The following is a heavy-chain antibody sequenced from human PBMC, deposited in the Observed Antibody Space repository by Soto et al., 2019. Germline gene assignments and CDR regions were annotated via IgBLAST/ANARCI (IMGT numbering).Heavy chain of an antibody. CDR2: ISSSSSTI. CDR1: GFTFSSYS. V-gene: IGHV3-48*01. Sequence: EVQLVESGGGLVQPGGSLRLSCAASGFTFSSYSMNWVRQAPGKGLEWVSYISSSSSTIYYADSVKGRFTISRDNAKXSLYLQMNSLRAEDTAVYYWARVGGFDWLLYDAFDIWGQGTMVTVSS. CDR3: ARVGGFDWLLYDAFDI. D-gene: IGHD3-9*01. J-gene: IGHJ3*02.